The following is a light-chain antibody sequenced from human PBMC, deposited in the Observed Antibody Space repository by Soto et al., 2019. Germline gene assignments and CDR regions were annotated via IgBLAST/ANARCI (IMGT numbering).Light chain of an antibody. CDR2: AAS. CDR1: QSISIW. V-gene: IGKV1-5*03. J-gene: IGKJ1*01. Sequence: DIQMPQSPSALSASIGDRVTITCRASQSISIWLAWYQQKPGKAPKLLIYAASRLESGVPSRFSGSGSGTEFTLTISSLQPDDFATYYCHHYNTYSTFGQGTRVDVK. CDR3: HHYNTYST.